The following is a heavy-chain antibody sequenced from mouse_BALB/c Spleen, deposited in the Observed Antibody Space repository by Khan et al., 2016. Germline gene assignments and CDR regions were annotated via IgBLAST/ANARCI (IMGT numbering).Heavy chain of an antibody. D-gene: IGHD1-1*02. V-gene: IGHV1-63*02. Sequence: QVQLQQSGAELVRPGTSVKMSCKAAGYNFTNYWIGWVKQRPGHGLEWIGDIYPGGDYTEYNEKFKGKATLTADTSSTTVYMQFSSLTSEDSAIYYCARRGGKYYYSMDYWAQGTSVTVSS. J-gene: IGHJ4*01. CDR2: IYPGGDYT. CDR3: ARRGGKYYYSMDY. CDR1: GYNFTNYW.